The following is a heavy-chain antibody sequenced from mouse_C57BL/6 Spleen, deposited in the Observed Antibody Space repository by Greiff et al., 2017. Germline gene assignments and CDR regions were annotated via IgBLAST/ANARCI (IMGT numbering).Heavy chain of an antibody. Sequence: VKLVESGGGLVKPGGSLKLSCAASGFTFSDYGMHWVRQAPEKGLEWVAYISSGSSTIYYADTVKGRFTISRDNAKNTLFLQMTSLRSEDTAMYYCARDYYGRAMDYWGQGTSVTVSS. D-gene: IGHD1-1*01. V-gene: IGHV5-17*01. J-gene: IGHJ4*01. CDR1: GFTFSDYG. CDR3: ARDYYGRAMDY. CDR2: ISSGSSTI.